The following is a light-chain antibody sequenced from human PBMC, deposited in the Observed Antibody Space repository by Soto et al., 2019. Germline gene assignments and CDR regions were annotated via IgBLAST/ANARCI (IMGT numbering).Light chain of an antibody. J-gene: IGLJ2*01. V-gene: IGLV2-14*01. CDR2: DVS. CDR3: ISFPKVV. Sequence: QSALTQPASVSGSPGQSITISCTGTSSDVGGYNYVSWYQQHPGKAPKLMIYDVSNRPSGVSNRFSGSKSGNTASLTISGLQAEDEAYYYCISFPKVVFGGGTKLTVL. CDR1: SSDVGGYNY.